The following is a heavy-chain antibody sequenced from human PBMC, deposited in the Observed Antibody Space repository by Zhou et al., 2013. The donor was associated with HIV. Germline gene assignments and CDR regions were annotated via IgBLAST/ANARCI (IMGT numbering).Heavy chain of an antibody. CDR3: ARGLEDSSSSWYEGYY. CDR2: IIPIFGTS. J-gene: IGHJ4*02. CDR1: GGTFRSHG. V-gene: IGHV1-69*05. Sequence: QVQLVQSGAEVKKPGSSVKVSCKASGGTFRSHGISWVRQAPGQGLEWMGGIIPIFGTSDYAQKFQGRVTMTRNTSISTAYMELSSLRSEDTAVYYCARGLEDSSSSWYEGYYWGQGTLVTVSS. D-gene: IGHD6-13*01.